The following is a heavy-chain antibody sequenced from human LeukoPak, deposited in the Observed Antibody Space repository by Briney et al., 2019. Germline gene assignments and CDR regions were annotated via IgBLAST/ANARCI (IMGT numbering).Heavy chain of an antibody. D-gene: IGHD2-2*02. J-gene: IGHJ6*02. CDR1: GVTLSTYA. Sequence: GGSLRLSCAASGVTLSTYAMSWVRQAPGKGLEWVSAFSGSGGSTYYADSVKGRFTISRDNSKNTLYLQMNSLRAEDTAVYYCAGDIVVVPAAIPYYYYGMDVWGQGTTVTVSS. V-gene: IGHV3-23*01. CDR2: FSGSGGST. CDR3: AGDIVVVPAAIPYYYYGMDV.